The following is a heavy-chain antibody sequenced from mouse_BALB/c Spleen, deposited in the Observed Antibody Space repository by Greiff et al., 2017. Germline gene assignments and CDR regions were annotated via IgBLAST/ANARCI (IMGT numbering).Heavy chain of an antibody. D-gene: IGHD1-1*01. CDR1: GYSITSDYA. Sequence: EVMLVESGPGLVKPSQSLSLTCTVTGYSITSDYAWNWIRQFPGNKLEWMGYISYSGSTSYNPSLKSRISITRDTSKNQFFLQLNSVTTEDTATYYCANYYGSNWYFDVWGAGTTVTVSS. CDR3: ANYYGSNWYFDV. J-gene: IGHJ1*01. CDR2: ISYSGST. V-gene: IGHV3-2*02.